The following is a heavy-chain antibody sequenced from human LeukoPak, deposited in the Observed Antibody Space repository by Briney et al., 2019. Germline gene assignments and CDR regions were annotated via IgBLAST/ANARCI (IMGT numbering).Heavy chain of an antibody. Sequence: SVKVSCKASGGSFSDYPINWVRQAPGQGLEWLGGIIPKYSASNYAQAIQGRVTITADESTNTVYMEMSGLRPDDTAVYYCVRPDRIFGVPAAFDAWGQGTLVAVSS. CDR1: GGSFSDYP. J-gene: IGHJ3*01. D-gene: IGHD3-3*02. V-gene: IGHV1-69*13. CDR2: IIPKYSAS. CDR3: VRPDRIFGVPAAFDA.